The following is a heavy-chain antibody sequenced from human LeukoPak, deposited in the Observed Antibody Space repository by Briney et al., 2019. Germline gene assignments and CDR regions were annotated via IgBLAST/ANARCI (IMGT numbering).Heavy chain of an antibody. CDR2: IYYSGST. J-gene: IGHJ3*02. V-gene: IGHV4-39*01. CDR1: GGSISSSSYY. D-gene: IGHD4-23*01. CDR3: ATDYGGNSGPDAFDI. Sequence: SETLSLTCTVSGGSISSSSYYGGCISQPPGKGLEWIGSIYYSGSTYYNPSLKSRVTISVDTSKNQFSLKLSSVTAADTAVYYCATDYGGNSGPDAFDIWGQGTMVTVSS.